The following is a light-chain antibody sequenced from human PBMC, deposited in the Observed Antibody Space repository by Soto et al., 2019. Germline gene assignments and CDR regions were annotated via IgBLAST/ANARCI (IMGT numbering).Light chain of an antibody. CDR2: DAS. CDR1: QSASSY. J-gene: IGKJ1*01. CDR3: QQRSNWPTWT. V-gene: IGKV3-11*01. Sequence: EIVLTQSPATLSLSPGERATLSCRASQSASSYLAWYQQKPGQAPRLLIYDASNRATGIPARFGGSGSGTDFTLTISSLEPEDFAVYYCQQRSNWPTWTFGQGTKVDIK.